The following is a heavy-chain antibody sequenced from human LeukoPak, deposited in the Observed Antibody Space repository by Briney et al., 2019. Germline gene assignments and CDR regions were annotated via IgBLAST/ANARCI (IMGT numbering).Heavy chain of an antibody. CDR3: ARSTLGVITGGTPRAFDI. D-gene: IGHD3-22*01. Sequence: SETLSLTCTVSGGSISSYYWSWIRQPPGKGLEWIGYIYYSGSTNYNPSLKSRVTISVDTSKNQFSLKLSSVTAADTAVYYCARSTLGVITGGTPRAFDIWGQGTMVTVSS. J-gene: IGHJ3*02. CDR1: GGSISSYY. V-gene: IGHV4-59*01. CDR2: IYYSGST.